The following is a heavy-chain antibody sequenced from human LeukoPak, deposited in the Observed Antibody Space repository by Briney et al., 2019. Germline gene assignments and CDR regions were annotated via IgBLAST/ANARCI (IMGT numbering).Heavy chain of an antibody. CDR2: ISSSSTYI. D-gene: IGHD5-18*01. V-gene: IGHV3-21*01. Sequence: GGALRLSCAASGFTFSTYSMNWVRQAPGEGLEWVSSISSSSTYIYYADSVKGRFSISRDNATNSLYLQMNSLRAEDAAVYYCARVSQGIQLWSSFDYWGQGTLVTVSS. CDR3: ARVSQGIQLWSSFDY. J-gene: IGHJ4*02. CDR1: GFTFSTYS.